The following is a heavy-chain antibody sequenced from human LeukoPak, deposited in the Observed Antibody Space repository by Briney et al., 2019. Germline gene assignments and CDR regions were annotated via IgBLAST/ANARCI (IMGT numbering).Heavy chain of an antibody. Sequence: ASVKVSCKASGYIFTYFYLHWVRQAPGQGLEWMGWINPDSRDTNYAQKFHGRVTMTRDTSISTAYMELSRLRSDDTAVYCCXIGSQGGGISGYFSXDXXGQXXXXTV. V-gene: IGHV1-2*02. J-gene: IGHJ4*02. D-gene: IGHD3-22*01. CDR1: GYIFTYFY. CDR3: XIGSQGGGISGYFSXDX. CDR2: INPDSRDT.